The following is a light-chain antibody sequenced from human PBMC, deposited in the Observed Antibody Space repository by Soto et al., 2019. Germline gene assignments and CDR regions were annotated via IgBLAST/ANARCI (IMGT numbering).Light chain of an antibody. CDR3: QQYNSWLWT. CDR2: GAS. J-gene: IGKJ1*01. V-gene: IGKV3-15*01. Sequence: DIVMTQSPATLSVSPGEGATLSCRASQSVSSKLAWYQQKPGHAPRLLIYGASTRATGIPARFSGSGSGTEFTLIISSLQSEDSAVYYCQQYNSWLWTFGQGTKVEIK. CDR1: QSVSSK.